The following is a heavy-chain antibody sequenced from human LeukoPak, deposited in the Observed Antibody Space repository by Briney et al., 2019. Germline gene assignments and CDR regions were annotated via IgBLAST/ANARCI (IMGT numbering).Heavy chain of an antibody. CDR1: GGSVSGYY. CDR2: IYSSGST. V-gene: IGHV4-59*08. CDR3: ARRGFFDY. Sequence: KPSETLSLTCTVSGGSVSGYYWSWLRQPPGKGLEWIGCIYSSGSTTYNPSLRSRVIISVDTSKNQFSLKLNSVTAADTAVYYCARRGFFDYWGQGALVTISS. D-gene: IGHD3-16*01. J-gene: IGHJ4*02.